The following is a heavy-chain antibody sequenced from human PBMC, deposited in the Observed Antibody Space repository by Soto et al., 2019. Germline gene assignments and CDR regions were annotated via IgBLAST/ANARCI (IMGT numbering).Heavy chain of an antibody. CDR2: VGGRGDST. V-gene: IGHV3-23*01. CDR3: AKSPLGYCSGVSCYPPHYFDY. CDR1: GFTFSNYA. Sequence: EVQLLDSGGGLVQPGGSLRLSCAASGFTFSNYAMSWVRQAPGKGLEWVSGVGGRGDSTYYADSVKGRFTISRDNSKDTLYLQMNSLRAEDTAVYYCAKSPLGYCSGVSCYPPHYFDYWGQGTLVTVSS. J-gene: IGHJ4*02. D-gene: IGHD2-15*01.